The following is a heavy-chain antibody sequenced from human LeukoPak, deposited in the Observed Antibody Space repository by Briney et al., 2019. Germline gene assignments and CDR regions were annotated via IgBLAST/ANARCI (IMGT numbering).Heavy chain of an antibody. Sequence: GGSLRLSCAASGFTFSTFWMHWVRQGPGKGLVWVSRIKGDGSIVSYADSVKGRFTISRDNAKNTLYLQMNSLRAEDTAVYYCARDVSRRIAAAGTGAFDIWGQGTMVTVSS. D-gene: IGHD6-13*01. J-gene: IGHJ3*02. CDR3: ARDVSRRIAAAGTGAFDI. V-gene: IGHV3-74*01. CDR1: GFTFSTFW. CDR2: IKGDGSIV.